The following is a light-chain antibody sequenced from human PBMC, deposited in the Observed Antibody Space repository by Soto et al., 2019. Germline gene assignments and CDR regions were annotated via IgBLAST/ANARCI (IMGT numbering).Light chain of an antibody. CDR3: QQYDSSPLT. CDR2: AAS. V-gene: IGKV1-27*01. Sequence: DIQMTQSPCTLSLSVGDRVTITCRASQPVSNNLACYHQKPGKLPNLLIYAASTLEAGVPSRFSGSGSGTDFTLTISSLQPEDVAVYYCQQYDSSPLTFGGGTKVDIK. J-gene: IGKJ4*01. CDR1: QPVSNN.